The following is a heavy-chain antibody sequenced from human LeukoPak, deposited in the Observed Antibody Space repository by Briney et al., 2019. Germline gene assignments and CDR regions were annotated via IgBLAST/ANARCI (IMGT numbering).Heavy chain of an antibody. CDR1: GFAFSSYG. CDR2: IRYDGSNK. CDR3: AKDQFGNFQH. D-gene: IGHD3-10*01. V-gene: IGHV3-30*02. Sequence: GGSLRLSCAASGFAFSSYGMHWVRQAPGKGLEWVAFIRYDGSNKYYADSVKGRFTISRGNSKNTLYLQMNSLRAEDTAVYYCAKDQFGNFQHWGQGTLVTVSS. J-gene: IGHJ1*01.